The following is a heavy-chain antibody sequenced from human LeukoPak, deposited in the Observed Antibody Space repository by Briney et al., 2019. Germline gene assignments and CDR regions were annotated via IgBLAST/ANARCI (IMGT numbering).Heavy chain of an antibody. Sequence: GGSLRLSCAASGFSLTTYAMGWVRQAPGKGLEWVSSISSSSSYIYYADSVKGRFTISRDNAKNSLYLQMNSLRAEDTAVYYCATVVAPTRYYFDYWGQGTLVTVSS. CDR3: ATVVAPTRYYFDY. CDR1: GFSLTTYA. D-gene: IGHD4-23*01. CDR2: ISSSSSYI. J-gene: IGHJ4*02. V-gene: IGHV3-21*01.